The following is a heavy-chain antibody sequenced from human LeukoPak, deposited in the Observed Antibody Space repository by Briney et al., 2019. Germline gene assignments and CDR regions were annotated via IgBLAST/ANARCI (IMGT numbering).Heavy chain of an antibody. CDR2: IYSGVST. CDR3: ARDPVTTEMAC. CDR1: GFTVSSNY. Sequence: GGSVRLSCAASGFTVSSNYMSWVRQAPGKGLEWVSVIYSGVSTYYADSVKGRFTISRDNSKNTLYLQMNSLRAEDTAVYYCARDPVTTEMACWGQGTLVTASS. J-gene: IGHJ4*02. D-gene: IGHD4-17*01. V-gene: IGHV3-53*01.